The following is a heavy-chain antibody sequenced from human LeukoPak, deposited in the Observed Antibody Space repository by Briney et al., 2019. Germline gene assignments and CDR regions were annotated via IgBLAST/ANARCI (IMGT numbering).Heavy chain of an antibody. CDR2: IRSGGVTT. J-gene: IGHJ4*02. V-gene: IGHV3-48*02. CDR1: GFAFSNYN. CDR3: SSPLGPPPGF. Sequence: GGSLRLSCAASGFAFSNYNMNWVRQAPGKGLEWVAHIRSGGVTTFYADSVNGRFTISRDDAKSSLYLQMNSLRDDDAAVYYCSSPLGPPPGFWGQGILVTVSS. D-gene: IGHD1-26*01.